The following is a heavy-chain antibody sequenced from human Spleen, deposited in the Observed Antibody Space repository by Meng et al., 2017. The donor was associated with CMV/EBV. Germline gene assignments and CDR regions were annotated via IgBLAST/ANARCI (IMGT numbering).Heavy chain of an antibody. Sequence: QVQLKEAGPGLVKPSQTLSLTCTVSGDSINNSSYYWGWIRQPPGKGLEWIRTIYYSGSTYYNPSLKSRVTISVDTSKKQFSLKLSSVTAADTAVYFCASGPNYYDSSGTFDPWGQGTLVTVSS. D-gene: IGHD3-22*01. CDR3: ASGPNYYDSSGTFDP. CDR2: IYYSGST. CDR1: GDSINNSSYY. J-gene: IGHJ5*02. V-gene: IGHV4-39*07.